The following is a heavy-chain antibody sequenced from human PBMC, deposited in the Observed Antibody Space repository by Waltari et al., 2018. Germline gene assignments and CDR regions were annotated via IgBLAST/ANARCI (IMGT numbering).Heavy chain of an antibody. CDR3: ARGSYDSSGYYYYGFDP. D-gene: IGHD3-22*01. V-gene: IGHV1-8*01. CDR2: MNPNSCKT. J-gene: IGHJ5*02. Sequence: QVQLVQSGAEVKKPGASVKVSCKASGYTFTSYDINWVRQATGLGLEWMGWMNPNSCKTVYAQKLQGRVTMTRNTSISIAYMELSSLRSEDTAVYYCARGSYDSSGYYYYGFDPWGQGTLVTVSS. CDR1: GYTFTSYD.